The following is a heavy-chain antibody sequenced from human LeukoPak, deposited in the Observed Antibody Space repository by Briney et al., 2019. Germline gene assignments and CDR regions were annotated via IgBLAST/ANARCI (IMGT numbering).Heavy chain of an antibody. J-gene: IGHJ4*02. CDR1: GFTFSTYS. CDR3: AREDGIVGATSAFDY. Sequence: GGSLRLSCAASGFTFSTYSMNWVRQAPGKGLEWVSSISGSSGYRYYADSVKGRFTISRDNAKNSLYLQMNSLRAEDTAVYYCAREDGIVGATSAFDYWGQGTLVTVSS. D-gene: IGHD1-26*01. CDR2: ISGSSGYR. V-gene: IGHV3-21*01.